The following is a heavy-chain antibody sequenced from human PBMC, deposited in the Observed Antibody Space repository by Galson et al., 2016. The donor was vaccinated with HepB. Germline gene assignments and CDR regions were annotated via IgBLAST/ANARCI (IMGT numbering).Heavy chain of an antibody. Sequence: SLRLSCAPSGFTFSTYGMHWVRQAPGKGLDWVAVISYDGSYKDYADSVKGRFTISRDNSKNTLFLQMNSLRVEDTAVYYCAKGGRYCGGDCYSHWGQGTLVTVPS. V-gene: IGHV3-30*18. J-gene: IGHJ4*02. D-gene: IGHD2-21*02. CDR2: ISYDGSYK. CDR1: GFTFSTYG. CDR3: AKGGRYCGGDCYSH.